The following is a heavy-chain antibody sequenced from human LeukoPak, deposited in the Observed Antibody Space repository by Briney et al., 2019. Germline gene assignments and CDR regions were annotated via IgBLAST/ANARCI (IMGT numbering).Heavy chain of an antibody. CDR3: TKGGTVGFDS. CDR1: GFTFNTYW. J-gene: IGHJ4*02. Sequence: GGSLRLSCAASGFTFNTYWMHLVRQSPGKGLVWVSRINSDGSSTTYADSVKGRFTISRDNAKNTVYLQMNSLRDEDTAVYYCTKGGTVGFDSWGQGTVVTVSS. D-gene: IGHD1-1*01. CDR2: INSDGSST. V-gene: IGHV3-74*01.